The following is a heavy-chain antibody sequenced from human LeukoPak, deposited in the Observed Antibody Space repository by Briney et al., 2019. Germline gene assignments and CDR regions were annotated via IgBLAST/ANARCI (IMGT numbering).Heavy chain of an antibody. CDR1: GGSFSGYY. CDR3: ARRGAGAHFDY. V-gene: IGHV4-34*01. J-gene: IGHJ4*02. CDR2: INHSGST. D-gene: IGHD3-10*01. Sequence: PSETLSLTCAVYGGSFSGYYWSWIRQPPGKGLEWIGEINHSGSTNYNPSLKRRVTISVDTSKNQFSLKLSSVTAADTAVYYCARRGAGAHFDYWGQGTLVTVSS.